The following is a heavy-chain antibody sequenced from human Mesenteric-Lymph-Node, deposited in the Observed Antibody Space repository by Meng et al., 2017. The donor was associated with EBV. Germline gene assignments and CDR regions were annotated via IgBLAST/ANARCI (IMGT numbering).Heavy chain of an antibody. Sequence: QVRLQESGPGLVKPSGTLSLTCAVSSGSISSSNWWSWVRQPPGKGLEWIGEIYHNGNTNYNPSLKSRVTISVDKSKNQFSLKLNSVTAADTAVYYCARADSSGPWHFDYWGQGTLVTVSS. CDR3: ARADSSGPWHFDY. CDR2: IYHNGNT. D-gene: IGHD3-22*01. J-gene: IGHJ4*02. V-gene: IGHV4-4*02. CDR1: SGSISSSNW.